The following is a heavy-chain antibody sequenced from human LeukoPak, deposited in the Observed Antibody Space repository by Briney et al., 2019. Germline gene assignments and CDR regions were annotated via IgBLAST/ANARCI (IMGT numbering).Heavy chain of an antibody. D-gene: IGHD1-7*01. V-gene: IGHV4-39*01. CDR1: GGSISSSSYC. Sequence: SETLSLTCTVSGGSISSSSYCWDWLRHPPGKGWEWIGRTYYSGNTYYNPSLTGRVTISVDTSKNQFSLKLSSVTAADTAVYYCATRYNWNYPFDYWGQGTLVTVSS. CDR2: TYYSGNT. CDR3: ATRYNWNYPFDY. J-gene: IGHJ4*02.